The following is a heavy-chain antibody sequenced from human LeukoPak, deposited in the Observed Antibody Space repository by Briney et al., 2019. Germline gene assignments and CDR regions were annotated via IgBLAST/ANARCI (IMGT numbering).Heavy chain of an antibody. J-gene: IGHJ6*02. CDR1: GYTFTTYD. Sequence: ASVKVSCKASGYTFTTYDINWVRQATGQGLEWMGWMNPNSGNTGYAQKFQGRVTMTRNTSISTAYMELSSLRSEDTAVYYCARAPTCSSTSYLRRYGMDVWGQGTTATVSS. CDR2: MNPNSGNT. D-gene: IGHD2-2*01. V-gene: IGHV1-8*01. CDR3: ARAPTCSSTSYLRRYGMDV.